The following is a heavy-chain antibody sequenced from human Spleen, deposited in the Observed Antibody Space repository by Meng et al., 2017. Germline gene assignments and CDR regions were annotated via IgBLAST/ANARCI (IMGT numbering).Heavy chain of an antibody. CDR3: ARSYYDSSGYLEAFDI. V-gene: IGHV1-2*02. J-gene: IGHJ3*02. D-gene: IGHD3-22*01. CDR2: INPNNGGT. CDR1: GYTFSGYY. Sequence: ASVKVSCKASGYTFSGYYMHWLRQAPGQGLEWMGWINPNNGGTNYARKFQGRVTLTRDTSSSTAYMELSRLRSDDTAVYYCARSYYDSSGYLEAFDIWGQGTMVTVSS.